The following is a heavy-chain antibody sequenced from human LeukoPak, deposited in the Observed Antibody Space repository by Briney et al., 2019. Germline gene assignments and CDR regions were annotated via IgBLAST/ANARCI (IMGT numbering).Heavy chain of an antibody. J-gene: IGHJ5*02. CDR2: IYTSGST. CDR1: GGSISSYY. CDR3: ARGLYCTNGVCKGDNWFDP. Sequence: PSETLSLTCTVSGGSISSYYWSWIRQPAGKGLEWIGRIYTSGSTNYNPSLKSRVTMSVDTSKNQFSLKLSSVTAADTAVYYCARGLYCTNGVCKGDNWFDPWGQGTLVTVSS. D-gene: IGHD2-8*01. V-gene: IGHV4-4*07.